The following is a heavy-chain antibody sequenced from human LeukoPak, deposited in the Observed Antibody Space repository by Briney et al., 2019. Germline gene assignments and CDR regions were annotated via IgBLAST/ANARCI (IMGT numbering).Heavy chain of an antibody. CDR3: ARDNNCGNYHEARLDY. V-gene: IGHV1-18*01. CDR1: GYIFTNYD. Sequence: ASGKVSCKASGYIFTNYDITWVRQAPGQGLEWMGWISTYNGNTDYGEKFQDRVTMTTDTSTSTAYMDLRSLRSDDTAVYYCARDNNCGNYHEARLDYWGQGALVTVSS. J-gene: IGHJ4*02. CDR2: ISTYNGNT. D-gene: IGHD2-21*01.